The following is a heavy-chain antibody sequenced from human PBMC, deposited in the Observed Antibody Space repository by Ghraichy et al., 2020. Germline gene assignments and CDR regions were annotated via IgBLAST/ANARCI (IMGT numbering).Heavy chain of an antibody. CDR1: GGSISSSNYY. V-gene: IGHV4-39*01. J-gene: IGHJ5*02. Sequence: SETLSLTCTVSGGSISSSNYYWGWIRQPPGKGLEWIGSIYYGGSTNYNPSLKSRVTISVDTSKNQFSLKLSSVTAADTAVYYCARQGSGWYNWFDPWGQGTLVTVSS. CDR3: ARQGSGWYNWFDP. CDR2: IYYGGST. D-gene: IGHD6-19*01.